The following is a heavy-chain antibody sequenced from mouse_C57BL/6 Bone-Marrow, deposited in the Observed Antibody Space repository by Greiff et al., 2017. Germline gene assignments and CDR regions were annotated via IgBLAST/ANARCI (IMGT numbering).Heavy chain of an antibody. CDR2: IDPSDSYT. Sequence: QVQLQQPGAELVRPGTSVKLSCKASGYTFTSSWMHWVKQRPGQGLEWIGVIDPSDSYTNYNQKFKGKATLTVDTSSSTAYMQLSSLTSEDSAVYYCASLYYYGSRYFDYWGQGTTLTVSS. D-gene: IGHD1-1*01. J-gene: IGHJ2*01. CDR1: GYTFTSSW. CDR3: ASLYYYGSRYFDY. V-gene: IGHV1-59*01.